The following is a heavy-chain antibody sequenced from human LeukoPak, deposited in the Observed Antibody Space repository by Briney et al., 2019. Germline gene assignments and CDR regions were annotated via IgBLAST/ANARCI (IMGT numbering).Heavy chain of an antibody. J-gene: IGHJ4*02. Sequence: SETLSLTCTVSGGFISSSSYYWGWIRQPPGKGLEWIGSIYYSGSTYYNPSLKSRVSISLGTSKNHFSLKLSSVTAADTAVYYCARLSSSWYSVFDYFDYWGQGTLVTVSS. CDR1: GGFISSSSYY. V-gene: IGHV4-39*02. CDR2: IYYSGST. D-gene: IGHD6-13*01. CDR3: ARLSSSWYSVFDYFDY.